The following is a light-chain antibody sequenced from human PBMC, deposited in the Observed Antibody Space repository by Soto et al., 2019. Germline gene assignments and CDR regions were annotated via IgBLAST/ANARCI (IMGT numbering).Light chain of an antibody. J-gene: IGKJ2*01. Sequence: EIVMTQSPATLSVSPGEGATLSCRASQSVSSNLAWYQHKPGQPPRLLIYGASTRATGIPARFSGSGSGTEFTLTITSLQSEDFAVYYCQHYNNWPPYTFGQGTKLEIK. CDR1: QSVSSN. CDR2: GAS. V-gene: IGKV3-15*01. CDR3: QHYNNWPPYT.